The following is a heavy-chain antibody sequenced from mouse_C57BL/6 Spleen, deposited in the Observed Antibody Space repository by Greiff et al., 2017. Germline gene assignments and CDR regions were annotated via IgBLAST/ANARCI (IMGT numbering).Heavy chain of an antibody. J-gene: IGHJ3*01. Sequence: QLQQPGAELVRPGTSVKLSCKASGYTFTSYWMHWVKQRPGQGLEWIGVIDPSDSYTNYNQKFKGKATLTVDTSSSTAYMQLSSLTSEDSAVYYCARLGYDDGAWFAYWGQGTLVTVSA. D-gene: IGHD2-12*01. CDR3: ARLGYDDGAWFAY. V-gene: IGHV1-59*01. CDR1: GYTFTSYW. CDR2: IDPSDSYT.